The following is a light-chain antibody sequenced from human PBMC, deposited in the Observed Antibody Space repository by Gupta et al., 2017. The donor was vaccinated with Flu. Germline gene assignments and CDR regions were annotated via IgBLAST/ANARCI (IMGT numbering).Light chain of an antibody. CDR1: QSLLHSNGYNY. V-gene: IGKV2-28*01. J-gene: IGKJ2*01. Sequence: VTPGEPASISCRSSQSLLHSNGYNYLDWYLQKPGQSPQLLIYLGSNRASGVPDRLSGSGSGTDFTLKISRVEAEDVGVYYCMQALQTPYTFGQGTKLEIK. CDR2: LGS. CDR3: MQALQTPYT.